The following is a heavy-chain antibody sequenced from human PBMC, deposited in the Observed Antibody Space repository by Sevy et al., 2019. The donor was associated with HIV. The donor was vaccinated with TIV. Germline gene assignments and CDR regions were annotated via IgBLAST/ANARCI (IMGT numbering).Heavy chain of an antibody. J-gene: IGHJ4*02. CDR1: GGSLSRSPYY. D-gene: IGHD5-12*01. V-gene: IGHV4-39*01. Sequence: SETLSLTCSVSGGSLSRSPYYWGWIRQPPGKGLEWIGSLYHDGSSSYIPSLKSRVTMSADTSNNQFSLRLTSVTAADTAVYYCTRRGYSGRFDLWGQGILVTVSS. CDR3: TRRGYSGRFDL. CDR2: LYHDGSS.